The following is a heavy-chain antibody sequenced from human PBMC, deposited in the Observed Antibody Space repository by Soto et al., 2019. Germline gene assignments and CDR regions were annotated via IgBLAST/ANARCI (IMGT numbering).Heavy chain of an antibody. CDR1: GYTFTSYY. CDR3: ARDQDYYGSGSYYKSPFWSYYYYGMDV. CDR2: INPSGGST. D-gene: IGHD3-10*01. J-gene: IGHJ6*02. Sequence: GASVKVSCKASGYTFTSYYMHWVRQAPGQGLEWMGIINPSGGSTSYAQKFQGRVTMTRDTSTSTVYMELSSLRSEDTAVYYCARDQDYYGSGSYYKSPFWSYYYYGMDVWGQGTTVTVSS. V-gene: IGHV1-46*01.